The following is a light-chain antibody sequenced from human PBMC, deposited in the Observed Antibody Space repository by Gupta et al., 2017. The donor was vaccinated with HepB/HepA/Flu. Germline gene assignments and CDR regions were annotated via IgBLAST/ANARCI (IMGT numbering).Light chain of an antibody. CDR1: ALPKQY. V-gene: IGLV3-25*03. J-gene: IGLJ3*02. Sequence: SYELTQPPSVSVSPGQTARITCSGDALPKQYAYWYQQKPGQAPVLVIYKDSERPSGIPERFSGSSSGTTVTLTISGVQAEDEAEYYCQSADSSGTYVFGGGTKLTVL. CDR3: QSADSSGTYV. CDR2: KDS.